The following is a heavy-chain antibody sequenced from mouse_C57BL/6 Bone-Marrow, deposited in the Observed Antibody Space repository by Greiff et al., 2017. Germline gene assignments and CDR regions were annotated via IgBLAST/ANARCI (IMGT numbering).Heavy chain of an antibody. V-gene: IGHV1-76*01. J-gene: IGHJ3*01. Sequence: QVQLQQSGAELVRPGASVKLSCKASGYTFTDYYINWVKQRPGQGLEWIARIYPGSGNTYYNEKFKGKATLTAEKSSSTAYMQLSSLTSEDSAVYFCARRDYGSSWFAYWGQGTLVTVSA. D-gene: IGHD1-1*01. CDR3: ARRDYGSSWFAY. CDR2: IYPGSGNT. CDR1: GYTFTDYY.